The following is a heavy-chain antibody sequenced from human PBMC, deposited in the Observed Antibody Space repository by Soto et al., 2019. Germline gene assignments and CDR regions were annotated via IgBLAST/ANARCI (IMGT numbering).Heavy chain of an antibody. V-gene: IGHV3-21*01. Sequence: GGSLRLSCAASGFTFSSYSMNWARQAPGKGLEWVSSIRGVDNNKYYAASVKGRFTISRDNTKNSLFLHLSGLTADDTAVYYCAGDRVRGPPPQYGMDVGGQGATVTFA. CDR2: IRGVDNNK. CDR3: AGDRVRGPPPQYGMDV. CDR1: GFTFSSYS. D-gene: IGHD3-10*01. J-gene: IGHJ6*02.